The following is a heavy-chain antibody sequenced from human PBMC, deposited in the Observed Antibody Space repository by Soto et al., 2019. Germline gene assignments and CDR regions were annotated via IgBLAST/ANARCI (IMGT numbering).Heavy chain of an antibody. D-gene: IGHD5-12*01. CDR2: ISGAGGST. Sequence: PGGSLRLSCAASGFTFINYAMSWVRQAPGKGLEWVSSISGAGGSTYYADSVKGRFTISRDNSKNTLYLQVNSLRADDTAVYYCAKGSGYDYTYYYHCYMDFWGKGTTVTVSS. V-gene: IGHV3-23*01. CDR1: GFTFINYA. CDR3: AKGSGYDYTYYYHCYMDF. J-gene: IGHJ6*03.